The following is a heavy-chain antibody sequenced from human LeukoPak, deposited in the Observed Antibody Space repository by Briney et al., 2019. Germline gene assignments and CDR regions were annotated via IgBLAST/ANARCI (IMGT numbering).Heavy chain of an antibody. CDR2: MNPNSGNT. J-gene: IGHJ3*02. D-gene: IGHD1-26*01. CDR1: GYTFTSYD. Sequence: ASVKVSCKASGYTFTSYDINWVRQATGQGLEWMGWMNPNSGNTGYAQKFQGRVTMTRDTSISTAYMELSRLRSDDTAVYYCARPHILGANGDAFNIWGQGTMVTVSS. CDR3: ARPHILGANGDAFNI. V-gene: IGHV1-8*01.